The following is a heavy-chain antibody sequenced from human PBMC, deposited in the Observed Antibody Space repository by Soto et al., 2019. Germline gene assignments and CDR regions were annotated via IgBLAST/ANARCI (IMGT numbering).Heavy chain of an antibody. Sequence: QLLESGGDLVQPGGSLTLSCEVSGVTFSIYAMSWVRQAPGKGLEWVAGISVTGYSTFYADFVEGRFTISRDNSKNTLALHMSSLRADDTATYYCVRDRDRAYFVAYWGPGTPVTVSS. CDR3: VRDRDRAYFVAY. V-gene: IGHV3-23*01. CDR1: GVTFSIYA. D-gene: IGHD2-21*01. J-gene: IGHJ4*02. CDR2: ISVTGYST.